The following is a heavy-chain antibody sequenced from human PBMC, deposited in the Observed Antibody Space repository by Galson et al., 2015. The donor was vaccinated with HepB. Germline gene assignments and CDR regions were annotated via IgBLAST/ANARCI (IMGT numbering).Heavy chain of an antibody. V-gene: IGHV3-30*04. CDR1: GFTFSTYA. CDR2: ISYDGNSK. J-gene: IGHJ4*02. Sequence: SLRLSCAASGFTFSTYALHWVRQAPGKGLEWVAVISYDGNSKYYADSVKGRFTISRDNSKSTLYLQMNSRRAEDTAVYYCARTLAAAGRAYFDYWGQGTLVTVSS. D-gene: IGHD6-13*01. CDR3: ARTLAAAGRAYFDY.